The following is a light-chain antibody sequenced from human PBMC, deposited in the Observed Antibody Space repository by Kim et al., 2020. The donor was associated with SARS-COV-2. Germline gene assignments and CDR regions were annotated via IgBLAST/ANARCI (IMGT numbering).Light chain of an antibody. CDR2: DAS. Sequence: ATRSLSPGESAPLSCRASQSVGTYLAWYQQKPGQAPRLLIYDASKRATGIPARFRGSGSGTDFTLTIGTLEPEDSAVYYCQQRGNFGQGTRLEIK. J-gene: IGKJ5*01. CDR1: QSVGTY. V-gene: IGKV3-11*01. CDR3: QQRGN.